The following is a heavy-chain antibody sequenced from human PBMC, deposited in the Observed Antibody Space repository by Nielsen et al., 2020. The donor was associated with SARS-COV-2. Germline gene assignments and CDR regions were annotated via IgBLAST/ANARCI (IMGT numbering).Heavy chain of an antibody. CDR3: VKDLGY. V-gene: IGHV3-23*01. CDR2: LSGNGGRT. CDR1: GFTFSS. J-gene: IGHJ4*02. Sequence: GESLKISCAASGFTFSSWVRQAPGKGLEWVSTLSGNGGRTYYADSVKGRFTIPRDNSKDTLYLQMSSLRAEDTAVNYCVKDLGYWGQGTLVTVSS.